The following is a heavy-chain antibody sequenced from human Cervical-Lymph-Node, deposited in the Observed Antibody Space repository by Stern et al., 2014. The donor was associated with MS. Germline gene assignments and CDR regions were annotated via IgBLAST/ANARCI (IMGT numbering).Heavy chain of an antibody. CDR2: IVVASGNT. V-gene: IGHV1-58*02. CDR3: VRGGSADYTQYGMDV. Sequence: QLVESGPEVKRPGTSVKVSCKASGFTFSEAAMQWVRQARGQCPGWRGWIVVASGNTNYAQRFQGRVTITTDMATSTVYMELRSLSSEDTAIYYCVRGGSADYTQYGMDVWGQGTTVAVAS. CDR1: GFTFSEAA. J-gene: IGHJ6*02. D-gene: IGHD2-15*01.